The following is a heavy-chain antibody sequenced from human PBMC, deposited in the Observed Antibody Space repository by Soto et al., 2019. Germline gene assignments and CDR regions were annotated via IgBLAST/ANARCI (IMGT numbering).Heavy chain of an antibody. CDR3: ARRPAGWELPDGAFDI. V-gene: IGHV4-39*01. CDR1: GGSISSSSYY. J-gene: IGHJ3*02. CDR2: IYYSGST. D-gene: IGHD1-26*01. Sequence: PSETLSLTCTVSGGSISSSSYYWGWIRQPPGKGLEWIGSIYYSGSTYYNPSLKSRVTISVDTSKNQFSLKLSSVTAADTAVYYCARRPAGWELPDGAFDIWGQGTMVTVSS.